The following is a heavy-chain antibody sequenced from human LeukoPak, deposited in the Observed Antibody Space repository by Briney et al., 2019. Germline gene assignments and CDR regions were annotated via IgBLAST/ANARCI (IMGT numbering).Heavy chain of an antibody. V-gene: IGHV6-1*01. J-gene: IGHJ4*02. Sequence: SQTLALTCAISGDSVSSNSSAWNWIRQSPSRVLEWLGRTYYRSKWYNDYAVSGKSRISNNPNTSENQFSLQLNSVTPEDTAVYYCARERRVATHRPFDYWGQGTLVTVSS. CDR2: TYYRSKWYN. CDR1: GDSVSSNSSA. D-gene: IGHD5-12*01. CDR3: ARERRVATHRPFDY.